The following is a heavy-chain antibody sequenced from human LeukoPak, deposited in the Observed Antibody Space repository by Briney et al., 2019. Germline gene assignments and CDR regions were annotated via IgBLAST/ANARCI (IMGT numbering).Heavy chain of an antibody. V-gene: IGHV1-69*05. CDR2: IIPIFGTA. CDR1: GGTFSSYA. D-gene: IGHD3-10*01. CDR3: ARDQVRRFHDAFDI. Sequence: SVKVSCKASGGTFSSYAISWVRQAPGQGLEWMGGIIPIFGTANYAQKFQGRVTITTDESTSTVYMELSSLRSEDTAVYYCARDQVRRFHDAFDIWGQGTMVTVSS. J-gene: IGHJ3*02.